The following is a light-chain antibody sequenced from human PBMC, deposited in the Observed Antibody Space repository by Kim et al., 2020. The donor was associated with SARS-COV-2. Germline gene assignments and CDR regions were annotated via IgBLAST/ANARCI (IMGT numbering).Light chain of an antibody. V-gene: IGKV1-5*03. CDR2: QAS. CDR3: HQYKTYSWA. J-gene: IGKJ1*01. CDR1: QSISGW. Sequence: ASVGDRVTITCRASQSISGWLAWDQQKPGKAPKVLLYQASNLESGVPSRFSGSGSGTEFTLTISGLQPDDFATYYCHQYKTYSWAFGQGTKVDIK.